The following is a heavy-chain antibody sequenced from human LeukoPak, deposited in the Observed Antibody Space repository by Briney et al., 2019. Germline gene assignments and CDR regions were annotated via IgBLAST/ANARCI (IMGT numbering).Heavy chain of an antibody. V-gene: IGHV3-21*01. CDR2: ISSSSSYI. D-gene: IGHD1-26*01. CDR1: GFTFSSYS. CDR3: ARDLNPHIVGATSAFDY. Sequence: GRSLRLSCAASGFTFSSYSMNWVRQAPGKGLEWVSSISSSSSYIYYADSVKGRFTISRDNAKNSLYLQMNSLRAEDTAVYYCARDLNPHIVGATSAFDYWGQGTPVTVSS. J-gene: IGHJ4*02.